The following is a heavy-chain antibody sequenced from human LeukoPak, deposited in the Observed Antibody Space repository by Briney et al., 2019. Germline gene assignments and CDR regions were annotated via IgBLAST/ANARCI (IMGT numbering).Heavy chain of an antibody. Sequence: QAGGSLRLSCAASGFSFSTYGMNWVHQAPGKGLEWVSYISGNSKTIYYADSVKGRFSISRDNAKNSLYLQMNSLRDEDTAMYYCARDYRYYDSSGYYSFDYWGQGTLVTVSS. CDR1: GFSFSTYG. J-gene: IGHJ4*02. CDR2: ISGNSKTI. D-gene: IGHD3-22*01. V-gene: IGHV3-48*02. CDR3: ARDYRYYDSSGYYSFDY.